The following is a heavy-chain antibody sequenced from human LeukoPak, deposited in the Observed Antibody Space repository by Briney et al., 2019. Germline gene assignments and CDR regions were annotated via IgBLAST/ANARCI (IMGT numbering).Heavy chain of an antibody. CDR3: ARLGYSYGDFDY. CDR1: GFTFSDYY. CDR2: IYYSGST. Sequence: LRLSCAASGFTFSDYYMSWIRQPPGKGLEWIGYIYYSGSTNYNPSLKSRVTISVDTSKNQFSLKLSSVTAADTAVYYCARLGYSYGDFDYWGQGTLVTVSS. D-gene: IGHD5-18*01. J-gene: IGHJ4*02. V-gene: IGHV4-59*01.